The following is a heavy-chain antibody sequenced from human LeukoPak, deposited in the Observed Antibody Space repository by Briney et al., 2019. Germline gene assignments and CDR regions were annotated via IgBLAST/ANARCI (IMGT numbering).Heavy chain of an antibody. Sequence: GGSLRLSCAASGFTFSSYSMNWVRQAPGKGLEWFSSISSSSSYIYYADSVKGRFTISRDNAKNSLYLQMNSLRTEDTAVYYCARDSPRSPVEYWGQGTLVTVSS. D-gene: IGHD5-24*01. V-gene: IGHV3-21*01. CDR1: GFTFSSYS. J-gene: IGHJ4*02. CDR3: ARDSPRSPVEY. CDR2: ISSSSSYI.